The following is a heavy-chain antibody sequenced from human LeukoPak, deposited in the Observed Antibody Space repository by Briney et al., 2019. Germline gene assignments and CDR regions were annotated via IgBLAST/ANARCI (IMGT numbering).Heavy chain of an antibody. Sequence: GGSLRLSCAASGFTFSTFAMSWVRQTPGKGLEWVSVISGGGGSTDYADSVKGRFTVSRDNSKNTLYLQMDSLTVEDTAVYYCAKSYDISRFYPYWGQGTLVTASS. CDR3: AKSYDISRFYPY. J-gene: IGHJ4*02. V-gene: IGHV3-23*01. D-gene: IGHD3-22*01. CDR2: ISGGGGST. CDR1: GFTFSTFA.